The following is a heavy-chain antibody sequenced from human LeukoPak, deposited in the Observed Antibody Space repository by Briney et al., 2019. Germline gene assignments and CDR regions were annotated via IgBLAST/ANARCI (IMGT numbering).Heavy chain of an antibody. V-gene: IGHV4-34*01. J-gene: IGHJ4*03. Sequence: PSETLSLTCAVYGGSFSRYYWSWIRQSPGKGLEWIAEIDHRGDTNYNPSVKSRVTISVDTSKSQFSPKVRSLSAADTAVYYCARGATISETGYFDFWGQGTLVTVSS. CDR1: GGSFSRYY. CDR3: ARGATISETGYFDF. CDR2: IDHRGDT. D-gene: IGHD3-3*02.